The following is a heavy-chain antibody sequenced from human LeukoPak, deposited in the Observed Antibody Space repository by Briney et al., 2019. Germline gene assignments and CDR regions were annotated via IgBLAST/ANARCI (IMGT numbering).Heavy chain of an antibody. Sequence: GGSLRLSCAASGFTFSNAWMSWVRQAPGKGLEWVGRIKSKTDGGTTDYAAPVKGRFTISRDDSKNTLYLQMNSLKTEDTAVYYCTTDEGMYYYDSSGYPGSSYWGQGTLVTVSS. D-gene: IGHD3-22*01. CDR2: IKSKTDGGTT. J-gene: IGHJ4*02. V-gene: IGHV3-15*01. CDR1: GFTFSNAW. CDR3: TTDEGMYYYDSSGYPGSSY.